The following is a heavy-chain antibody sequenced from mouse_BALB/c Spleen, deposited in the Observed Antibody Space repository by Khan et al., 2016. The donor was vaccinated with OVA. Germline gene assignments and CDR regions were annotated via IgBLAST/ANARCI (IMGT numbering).Heavy chain of an antibody. CDR3: ARDYWFVY. J-gene: IGHJ3*01. CDR2: ISTGGST. Sequence: EVMLVESGGGLVTPGRSLKVSCAASGLTFSNYAMSWVRQTPEKRLEWVASISTGGSTYYPDSVKGRFTISRDNARNILYLQMSSLRSEDTAMYYCARDYWFVYWGQGTLVTVSA. CDR1: GLTFSNYA. V-gene: IGHV5-6-5*01.